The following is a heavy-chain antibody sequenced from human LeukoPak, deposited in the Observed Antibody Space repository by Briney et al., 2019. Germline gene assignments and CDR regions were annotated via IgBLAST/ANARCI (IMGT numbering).Heavy chain of an antibody. CDR1: GYTLTELS. Sequence: GASVKVSCKVSGYTLTELSMHWVRQAPGQGLEWMGWINPNSGGTNYAQKFQGRVTMTRDTSISTAYMELSRLRSDDTAVYYCARYDIDWLSLYGMDVWGQGTTVTVSS. J-gene: IGHJ6*02. CDR2: INPNSGGT. D-gene: IGHD3-9*01. CDR3: ARYDIDWLSLYGMDV. V-gene: IGHV1-2*02.